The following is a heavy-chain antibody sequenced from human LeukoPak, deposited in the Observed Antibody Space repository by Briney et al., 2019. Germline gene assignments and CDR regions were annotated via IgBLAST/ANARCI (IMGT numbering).Heavy chain of an antibody. Sequence: GGSLRLPCAASGFTFSSYSMNWVRQAPGKGLEWVSSISSSSSYIYYADSVKGRFTISRDNAKNSLYLQMNSLRAEDTAVYYCARDRTWGIFDYWGQGALVTVSS. CDR2: ISSSSSYI. CDR3: ARDRTWGIFDY. CDR1: GFTFSSYS. J-gene: IGHJ4*02. D-gene: IGHD7-27*01. V-gene: IGHV3-21*01.